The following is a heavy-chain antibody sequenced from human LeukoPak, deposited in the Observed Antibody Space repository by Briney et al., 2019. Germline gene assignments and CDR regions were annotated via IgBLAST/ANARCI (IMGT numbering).Heavy chain of an antibody. Sequence: GGSLRLFCAASGFTVSSNYMSWVRQAPGKGLEWVSVIYSGGSTYYADSVKGRFTISRDNSKNTLYLQMNSLRAEDTAVYYCAREDCSSTSCAGMDVWGQGTTVTVSS. CDR3: AREDCSSTSCAGMDV. J-gene: IGHJ6*02. D-gene: IGHD2-2*01. CDR1: GFTVSSNY. V-gene: IGHV3-53*01. CDR2: IYSGGST.